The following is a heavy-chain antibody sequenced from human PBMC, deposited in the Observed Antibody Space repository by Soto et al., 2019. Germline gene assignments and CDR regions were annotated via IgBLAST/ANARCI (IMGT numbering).Heavy chain of an antibody. V-gene: IGHV3-53*01. Sequence: GGSLRLSCGVSGFTVSSNYMSCVLQAPGKGLEWVSVIYSGGSTYYADSVKGRFTISRDNSKNTLYLQMNSLRAEDTAVYYCARVGGYYWEYFDYWGQGTLVTVSS. J-gene: IGHJ4*02. CDR3: ARVGGYYWEYFDY. D-gene: IGHD3-3*01. CDR2: IYSGGST. CDR1: GFTVSSNY.